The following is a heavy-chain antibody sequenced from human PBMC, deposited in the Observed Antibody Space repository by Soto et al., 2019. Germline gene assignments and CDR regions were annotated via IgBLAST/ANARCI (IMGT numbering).Heavy chain of an antibody. J-gene: IGHJ6*02. V-gene: IGHV5-51*01. CDR2: IYPGDSDT. D-gene: IGHD2-2*01. Sequence: PGDSLKISCKGSGYSFTSYWIGWVRQMPGKGLEWMGIIYPGDSDTRYSPSFQGQVTISADKSISTAYLQWSSLKASDTAMYYCARHRNIVVVRAAISGNYYGMDVWGQGTTVTVSS. CDR3: ARHRNIVVVRAAISGNYYGMDV. CDR1: GYSFTSYW.